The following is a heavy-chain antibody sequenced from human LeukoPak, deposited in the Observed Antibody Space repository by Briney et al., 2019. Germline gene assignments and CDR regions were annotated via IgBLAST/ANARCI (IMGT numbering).Heavy chain of an antibody. CDR1: GASINSDTYY. V-gene: IGHV4-39*07. Sequence: ASESLSLTCTVSGASINSDTYYWGWIRQPPGKGLEWIGTHSHSGSAYYNPSLRSRITMSLDTSENQLSLKLYSVTAADTAIYYCARYQTGTMFAVWGQGTLVTISS. D-gene: IGHD1/OR15-1a*01. CDR2: HSHSGSA. CDR3: ARYQTGTMFAV. J-gene: IGHJ4*02.